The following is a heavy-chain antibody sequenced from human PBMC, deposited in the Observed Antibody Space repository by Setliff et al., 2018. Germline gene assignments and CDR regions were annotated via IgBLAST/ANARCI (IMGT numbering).Heavy chain of an antibody. V-gene: IGHV1-18*01. D-gene: IGHD2-8*01. CDR2: ISAYNGKT. J-gene: IGHJ4*02. CDR1: GYTLSNSI. CDR3: LRLVRYCTKIACQATSGDEV. Sequence: ASVRVSCKASGYTLSNSILSWVRQAPGQGLEWVGWISAYNGKTYSAQKFQDRVTLTTHTSTNMGYLELRDLRSDDTAVYYCLRLVRYCTKIACQATSGDEVWGLGALVTVSS.